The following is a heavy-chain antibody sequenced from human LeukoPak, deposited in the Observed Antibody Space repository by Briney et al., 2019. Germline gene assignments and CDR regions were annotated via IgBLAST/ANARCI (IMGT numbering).Heavy chain of an antibody. CDR2: IYYSGST. Sequence: PSETLSLTCTVSGGSISSYYWSWIRQPPGKGLEWIGYIYYSGSTNYNPSLKSRVTISVDTSKNQFSLKLSSATAADTAVYYCARGASVDFDWLFFFDYWGQGTLVTVSS. CDR1: GGSISSYY. D-gene: IGHD3-9*01. J-gene: IGHJ4*02. CDR3: ARGASVDFDWLFFFDY. V-gene: IGHV4-59*01.